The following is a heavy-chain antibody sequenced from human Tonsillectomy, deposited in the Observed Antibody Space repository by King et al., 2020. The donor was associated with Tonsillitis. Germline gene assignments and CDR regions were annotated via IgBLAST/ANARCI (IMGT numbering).Heavy chain of an antibody. CDR2: IYHSGST. Sequence: VQLQESGPGLVKPSETLSLTCAVSGYPISSGYYWGWIRQPPGKGLEWIGSIYHSGSTYYNPSLKSRVTISVDTSKNQFSLKLSSVTAADTAVYYCARVSSGSAFDIWGXGTMVTVSS. CDR3: ARVSSGSAFDI. J-gene: IGHJ3*02. CDR1: GYPISSGYY. V-gene: IGHV4-38-2*01. D-gene: IGHD6-19*01.